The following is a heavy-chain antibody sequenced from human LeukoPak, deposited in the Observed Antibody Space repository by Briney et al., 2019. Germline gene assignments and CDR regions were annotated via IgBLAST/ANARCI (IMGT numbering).Heavy chain of an antibody. J-gene: IGHJ2*01. D-gene: IGHD5-24*01. CDR3: WRGRRLFFADPQGRCFYL. V-gene: IGHV4-34*01. Sequence: PSETLSLTCAVYGDSFSGHYWTWIRQPPGKGLEWIGEIILGGSINRNPSLKSRGTISVDTTKNQFSLKLNTVPTTDTAANYCWRGRRLFFADPQGRCFYLWGRGTLVTVSS. CDR1: GDSFSGHY. CDR2: IILGGSI.